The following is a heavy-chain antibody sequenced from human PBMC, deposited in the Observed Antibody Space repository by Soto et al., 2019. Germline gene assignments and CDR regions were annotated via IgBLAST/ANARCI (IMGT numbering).Heavy chain of an antibody. V-gene: IGHV4-59*11. CDR2: SHPTVRP. J-gene: IGHJ3*01. CDR3: TRGLSTSYGRLYVFDV. CDR1: GSSISGHF. Sequence: QVQLQESGPGLVKPSETLSLRCNVAGSSISGHFWSWIRRPLGKGHEWIGYSHPTVRPLYNPSLKRRVTMSIDMPKKLFSLKLTSVTAADSGVYYCTRGLSTSYGRLYVFDVWGHGTMVTVAS. D-gene: IGHD3-16*01.